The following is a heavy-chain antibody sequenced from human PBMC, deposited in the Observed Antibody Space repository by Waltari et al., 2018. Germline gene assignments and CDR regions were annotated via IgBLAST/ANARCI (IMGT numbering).Heavy chain of an antibody. D-gene: IGHD4-17*01. CDR1: GYSISSGYY. CDR3: ARHEEGRSTVTLWFDP. V-gene: IGHV4-38-2*01. J-gene: IGHJ5*02. Sequence: QLQLQESGPGLVKPSETLSLTCAVSGYSISSGYYWGWIRQPPGKGLEWIGSIYHSGSTYYNPSLKGRVTISVDTSKNQFSLKLSSVTAADTAVYYCARHEEGRSTVTLWFDPWGQGTLVTVSS. CDR2: IYHSGST.